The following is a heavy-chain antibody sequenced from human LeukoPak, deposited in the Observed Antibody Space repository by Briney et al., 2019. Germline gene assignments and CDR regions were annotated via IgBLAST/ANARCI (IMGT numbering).Heavy chain of an antibody. Sequence: SETLSLTCTVSGGSISSYYWSWIRQPAGKGLEWIGPIYTSGSTNYNPSLKSRVTMSVDTSKNQFSLKLSSVTAADTAVYYCARFTDILTGYGFDYWGQGTLVTVSS. CDR2: IYTSGST. V-gene: IGHV4-4*07. J-gene: IGHJ4*02. CDR3: ARFTDILTGYGFDY. CDR1: GGSISSYY. D-gene: IGHD3-9*01.